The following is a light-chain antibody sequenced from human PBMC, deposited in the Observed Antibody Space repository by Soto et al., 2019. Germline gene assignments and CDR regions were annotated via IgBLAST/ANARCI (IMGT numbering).Light chain of an antibody. CDR1: SSDVGGYNY. CDR2: DVS. CDR3: CSRAGSYTLWV. J-gene: IGLJ3*02. V-gene: IGLV2-11*01. Sequence: QSALTQPRSVAGSPGPSVTISCTGTSSDVGGYNYVFWYQQYPGKAPQLIIYDVSKRPSGVPDRFSGSKSGNTASLTISGLQAEDEADYYRCSRAGSYTLWVFGGGTKLPVL.